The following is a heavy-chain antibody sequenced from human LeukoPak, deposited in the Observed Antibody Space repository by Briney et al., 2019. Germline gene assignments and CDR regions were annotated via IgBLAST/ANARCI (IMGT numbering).Heavy chain of an antibody. D-gene: IGHD3-22*01. CDR1: GYTLTELS. CDR3: ATSYYYDSSGYYSSYFDY. Sequence: ASVKVSCKVSGYTLTELSMHWVRQAPGKGLEWMGGFDPEDGETIYAQKFQGRVTMTEDTSTGTAYMELSSLRSEDTAVYYCATSYYYDSSGYYSSYFDYWGQGTLVTVSS. V-gene: IGHV1-24*01. CDR2: FDPEDGET. J-gene: IGHJ4*02.